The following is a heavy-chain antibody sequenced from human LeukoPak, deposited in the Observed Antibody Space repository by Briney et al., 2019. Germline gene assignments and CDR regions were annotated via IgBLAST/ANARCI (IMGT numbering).Heavy chain of an antibody. J-gene: IGHJ6*03. CDR1: GGSISSGDYY. V-gene: IGHV4-61*08. CDR2: IYYSGST. CDR3: ARVLIHRSCYYSMNA. D-gene: IGHD2/OR15-2a*01. Sequence: SATLSLTCTVSGGSISSGDYYWSWIRQPPGKGLEWIGYIYYSGSTNYNPSLKSRVTISVDTSKTQFSLKLSPVTAEAAAEYYCARVLIHRSCYYSMNAWGKGPRSPSP.